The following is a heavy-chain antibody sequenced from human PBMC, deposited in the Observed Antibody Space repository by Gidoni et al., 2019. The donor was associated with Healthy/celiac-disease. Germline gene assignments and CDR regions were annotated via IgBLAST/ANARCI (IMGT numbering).Heavy chain of an antibody. CDR1: GATSSSYA. D-gene: IGHD6-13*01. J-gene: IGHJ5*02. CDR3: ARGGSSSWRGNWFDP. Sequence: QVQLVQLGAEGKKPGSPVKVPCKAPGATSSSYAISWVRQAPGQGLEWMGGIIPIFGTANYAQKFQGRVTITADKSTSTAYMELSSLRSEDTAVYYCARGGSSSWRGNWFDPWGQGTLVTVSS. V-gene: IGHV1-69*06. CDR2: IIPIFGTA.